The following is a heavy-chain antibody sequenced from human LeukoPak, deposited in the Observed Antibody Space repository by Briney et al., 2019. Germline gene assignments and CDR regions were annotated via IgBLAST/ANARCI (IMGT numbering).Heavy chain of an antibody. CDR1: GFTFSSYG. D-gene: IGHD4-17*01. J-gene: IGHJ4*02. CDR2: IKTKSDGGTT. Sequence: SGKSLRLSCAASGFTFSSYGMHWVRQAPGKGLEWVGRIKTKSDGGTTEYAAPVEGRFTISRDDSKNTLYLQMNSLKTEDTAVYYCTPHPLTAMTPDWGQGTLVTVSS. V-gene: IGHV3-15*01. CDR3: TPHPLTAMTPD.